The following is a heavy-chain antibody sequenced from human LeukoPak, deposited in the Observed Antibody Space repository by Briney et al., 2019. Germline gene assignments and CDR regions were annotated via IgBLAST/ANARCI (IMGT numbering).Heavy chain of an antibody. CDR2: INHSGST. CDR3: ARLPTMVRGARHYYYYMDV. Sequence: SETLSLTCAVYGGSFSGYYWSWIRQPPGKGLEWIGEINHSGSTNYNPSLKSRVTISVDTSKNQFSLKLSSVTAADTAVYYCARLPTMVRGARHYYYYMDVWGKGTTVTISS. D-gene: IGHD3-10*01. CDR1: GGSFSGYY. J-gene: IGHJ6*03. V-gene: IGHV4-34*01.